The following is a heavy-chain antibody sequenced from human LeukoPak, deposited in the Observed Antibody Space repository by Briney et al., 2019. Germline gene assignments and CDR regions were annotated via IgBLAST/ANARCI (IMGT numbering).Heavy chain of an antibody. J-gene: IGHJ4*02. Sequence: GGSLRLSCAASGFTFSSYAMSWVRQAPGKGLEWVSAISGSVSDTYYADSVKGRFTISRDNSKNTLYLQMNSRRAEDTAVYYCAKSRDFWSGYWGYFDYWGQGTLVTVSS. D-gene: IGHD3-3*01. V-gene: IGHV3-23*01. CDR2: ISGSVSDT. CDR1: GFTFSSYA. CDR3: AKSRDFWSGYWGYFDY.